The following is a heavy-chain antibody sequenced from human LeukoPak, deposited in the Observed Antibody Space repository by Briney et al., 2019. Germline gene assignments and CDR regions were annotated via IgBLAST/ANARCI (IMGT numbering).Heavy chain of an antibody. Sequence: SETLSLTCAVYGGSFSGYYWSWIRQPPGKGLEWIGEINHSGSTNYNPSLKSRVSISVDTSKNQFSLKLSSVTAADTAVYYCARAPIVGTTNAFDIWGQGTMVTVSS. CDR1: GGSFSGYY. V-gene: IGHV4-34*01. CDR2: INHSGST. D-gene: IGHD1-26*01. CDR3: ARAPIVGTTNAFDI. J-gene: IGHJ3*02.